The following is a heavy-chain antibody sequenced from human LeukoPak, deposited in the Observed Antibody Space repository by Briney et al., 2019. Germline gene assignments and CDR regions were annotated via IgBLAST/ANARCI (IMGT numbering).Heavy chain of an antibody. CDR1: GFTFSSYA. D-gene: IGHD5-24*01. V-gene: IGHV3-30-3*01. CDR2: ISYDGSNK. J-gene: IGHJ4*02. CDR3: ASNYF. Sequence: PGGSLRLSCAASGFTFSSYAMHWVRRAPGKGLEWVAVISYDGSNKYYADSVKGRFTISRDNSKNTLYLQMNSLRAEDTAVYYCASNYFWGQGTLVTVSS.